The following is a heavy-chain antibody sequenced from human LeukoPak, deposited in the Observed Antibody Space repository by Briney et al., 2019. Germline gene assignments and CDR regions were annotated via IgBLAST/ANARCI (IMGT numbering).Heavy chain of an antibody. CDR3: ARALRNGYNTGFDP. D-gene: IGHD5-24*01. Sequence: SETLSLTCTVSGGSISSYYWNWIRQPPGKGLEWIGYIYYSGSTNYNLSLKSRVTISVDTSKTQFSLKLSSVTAADTAVYYCARALRNGYNTGFDPRGQGTLVTVSS. CDR1: GGSISSYY. V-gene: IGHV4-59*01. J-gene: IGHJ5*02. CDR2: IYYSGST.